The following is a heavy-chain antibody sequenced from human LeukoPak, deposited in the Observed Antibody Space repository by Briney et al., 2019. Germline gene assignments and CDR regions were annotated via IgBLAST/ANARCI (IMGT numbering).Heavy chain of an antibody. CDR1: GYSISSGYY. Sequence: SETLSLTCTVSGYSISSGYYWVWIRQHPGKGLEWIGYIYYSGSTYYNPSLKSRVTISVDTSKNQFSLKLSSVTAADTAVYYCARVKGDYGDPSFDYWGQGTLVTVSS. CDR3: ARVKGDYGDPSFDY. CDR2: IYYSGST. D-gene: IGHD4-17*01. J-gene: IGHJ4*02. V-gene: IGHV4-31*03.